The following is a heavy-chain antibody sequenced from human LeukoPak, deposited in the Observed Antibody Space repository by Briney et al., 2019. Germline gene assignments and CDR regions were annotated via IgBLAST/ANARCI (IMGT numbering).Heavy chain of an antibody. D-gene: IGHD6-19*01. CDR1: GFTFDDYS. V-gene: IGHV3-43*01. J-gene: IGHJ4*02. CDR3: AKGSLLTGWYYFDY. CDR2: ISWDGGST. Sequence: GGSLRLSCAASGFTFDDYSMHWVRQGPGKGLEWVSVISWDGGSTSYADSVKGRFTISRDNSKNSLYLQMNSLRTEDTALYYCAKGSLLTGWYYFDYWGQGTLVTVSS.